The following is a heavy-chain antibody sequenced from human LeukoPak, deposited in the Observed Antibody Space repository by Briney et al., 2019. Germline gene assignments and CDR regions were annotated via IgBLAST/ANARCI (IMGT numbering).Heavy chain of an antibody. J-gene: IGHJ4*02. CDR3: AKLYASSGWFQIDY. V-gene: IGHV3-7*01. D-gene: IGHD6-19*01. Sequence: GGSLRLSCAASGFTFSSYWMSWVRQAPGKGLEWVANIKQDGSEKYYVDSVRGRFTISRDNAKNSLYLQMNSLRAEDTAVYYCAKLYASSGWFQIDYWGQGTLVTVSS. CDR2: IKQDGSEK. CDR1: GFTFSSYW.